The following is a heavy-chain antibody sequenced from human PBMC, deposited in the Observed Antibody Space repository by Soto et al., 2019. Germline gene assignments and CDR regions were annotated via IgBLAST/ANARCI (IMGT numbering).Heavy chain of an antibody. D-gene: IGHD3-16*02. J-gene: IGHJ4*02. CDR1: GFTFSSYS. CDR3: ARDSPYDYSWGSYRRD. CDR2: SISSYSYI. Sequence: EVQLVESGGGLVKPGGSLRLSCAASGFTFSSYSMNWVRQAPXXXXEXVSSSISSYSYIYYADSVKGRVTLSRDNAKNSQYLQMNRLRAEETAVYYCARDSPYDYSWGSYRRDWGQGTLVTVSS. V-gene: IGHV3-21*01.